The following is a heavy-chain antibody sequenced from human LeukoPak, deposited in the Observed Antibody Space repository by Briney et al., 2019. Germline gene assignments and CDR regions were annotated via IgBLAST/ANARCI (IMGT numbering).Heavy chain of an antibody. V-gene: IGHV3-53*01. J-gene: IGHJ4*02. Sequence: GGSLRLSCAASGFTFSDYHMSWVRQAPGKGLEWVSITYSGGFTHYADSVKGRFTVSRDNSKNTLYLQMNSLRADDTALYYCARMDNGDSYWGQGTLVIVSS. CDR1: GFTFSDYH. CDR2: TYSGGFT. CDR3: ARMDNGDSY. D-gene: IGHD4-17*01.